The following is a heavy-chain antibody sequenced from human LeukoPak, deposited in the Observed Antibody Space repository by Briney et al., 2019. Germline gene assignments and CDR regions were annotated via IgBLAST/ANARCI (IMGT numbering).Heavy chain of an antibody. D-gene: IGHD2-15*01. CDR3: ARVGYCSGGSCYDLRFDY. CDR2: IYHSGST. Sequence: SETLSLTCAVSGYTISSGYYWGWIRQPPGKGLEWIGSIYHSGSTYYNPSLKSRVTISVDTSKNQFSLKLSSVTAADTAVYYCARVGYCSGGSCYDLRFDYWGQGTLVTVSS. J-gene: IGHJ4*02. V-gene: IGHV4-38-2*01. CDR1: GYTISSGYY.